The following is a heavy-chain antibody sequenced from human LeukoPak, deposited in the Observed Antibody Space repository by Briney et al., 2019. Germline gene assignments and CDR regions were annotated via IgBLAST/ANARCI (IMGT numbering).Heavy chain of an antibody. CDR1: GFTFSSYA. Sequence: GGSLRLSCAASGFTFSSYAMSWVRQAPGKGLEWVSTVSVYGGTTYCADSVKGRFTISRDNSKNTLYLQMNSLRPEDAAVYFCAKELHGSGNYAFDYWGQGTLVTVSS. D-gene: IGHD3-10*01. CDR2: VSVYGGTT. V-gene: IGHV3-23*01. CDR3: AKELHGSGNYAFDY. J-gene: IGHJ4*02.